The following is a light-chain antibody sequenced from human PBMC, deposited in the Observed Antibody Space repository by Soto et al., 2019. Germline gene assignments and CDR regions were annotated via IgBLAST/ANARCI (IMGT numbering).Light chain of an antibody. V-gene: IGKV1-6*01. CDR1: QGIRDD. J-gene: IGKJ5*01. Sequence: IQMTHSPSSLPASVGDRVTITCRASQGIRDDLAWYQQKPGRAPRLLIYDASTLEDGVPLRFSGSGSGTDFTLIISGVQPEDFATYFCLQHSAYPFTFGQGTRLDIK. CDR3: LQHSAYPFT. CDR2: DAS.